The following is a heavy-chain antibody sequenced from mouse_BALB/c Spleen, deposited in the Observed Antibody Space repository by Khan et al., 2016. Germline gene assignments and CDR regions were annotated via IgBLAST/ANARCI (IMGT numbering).Heavy chain of an antibody. CDR1: GFNIKDTY. Sequence: VQLKQSGAELVKPGASVKLSCTASGFNIKDTYMHWVKQRPEQGLEWIGRIDPANGNTKYDPKFQGKATITADTSSNTAYLQLSSLTYEDTAVXYWASERSTAPYYVDYWGQGTTLTVAS. V-gene: IGHV14-3*02. CDR2: IDPANGNT. CDR3: ASERSTAPYYVDY. D-gene: IGHD1-2*01. J-gene: IGHJ2*01.